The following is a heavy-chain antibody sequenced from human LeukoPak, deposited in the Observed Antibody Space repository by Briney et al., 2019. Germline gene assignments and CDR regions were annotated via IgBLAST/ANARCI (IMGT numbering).Heavy chain of an antibody. D-gene: IGHD3-22*01. CDR3: AKVGYYYDSSGYYLEGYDY. CDR1: GFTFSSYA. CDR2: ISGSGGST. Sequence: GGSLRLSCAASGFTFSSYAMSWVRQAPGKGLEWVSAISGSGGSTYYADSVKGRFTISRDNSRNTLYLQMNSLRAEDTAVYYCAKVGYYYDSSGYYLEGYDYWGQGTLVTVSS. V-gene: IGHV3-23*01. J-gene: IGHJ4*02.